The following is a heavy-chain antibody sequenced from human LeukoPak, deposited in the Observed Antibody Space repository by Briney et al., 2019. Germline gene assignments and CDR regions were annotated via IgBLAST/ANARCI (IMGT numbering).Heavy chain of an antibody. CDR2: ISYDGSNK. V-gene: IGHV3-30*18. Sequence: GGSLRLSCAASGFTFRSYGMHWVRQAPGKGLEWVAVISYDGSNKYYADSVKGRFTISRDNSKNTLYLQMNSLRAEDTAVYYCAKERSPGYCSGGSCYLIDYWGQGTLVTVSS. J-gene: IGHJ4*02. D-gene: IGHD2-15*01. CDR3: AKERSPGYCSGGSCYLIDY. CDR1: GFTFRSYG.